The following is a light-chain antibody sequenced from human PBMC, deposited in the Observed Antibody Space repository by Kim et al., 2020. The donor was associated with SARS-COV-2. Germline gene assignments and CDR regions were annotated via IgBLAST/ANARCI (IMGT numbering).Light chain of an antibody. Sequence: VAVGQTVRITCQGDSLRSYYATWYQQKPGQAPIVVIYGKNYRPSGIPDRFSGSSSGNTASLTITGTQAGDEADYYCNSRDSNDNVVFGGGTQLTVL. CDR2: GKN. J-gene: IGLJ2*01. CDR1: SLRSYY. V-gene: IGLV3-19*01. CDR3: NSRDSNDNVV.